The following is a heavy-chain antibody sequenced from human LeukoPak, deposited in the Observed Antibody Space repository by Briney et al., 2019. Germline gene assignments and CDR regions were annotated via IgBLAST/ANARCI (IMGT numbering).Heavy chain of an antibody. Sequence: PSETLSLTCTVSRGSISPYYWSWVRQPPGKGREWIGYVSSSGSTNYNPSLTSRVTISVDRSKNQLSLKLSSVTAADTAVYCCARLVSSSLDYWGQGALVTVSS. CDR3: ARLVSSSLDY. D-gene: IGHD6-13*01. J-gene: IGHJ4*02. CDR2: VSSSGST. CDR1: RGSISPYY. V-gene: IGHV4-59*08.